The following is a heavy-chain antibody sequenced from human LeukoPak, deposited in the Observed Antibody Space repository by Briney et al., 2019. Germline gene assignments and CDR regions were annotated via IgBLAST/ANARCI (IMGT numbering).Heavy chain of an antibody. CDR1: GGSISSYY. Sequence: SETLSLTCTVSGGSISSYYWSWIRQPPGKGLEWIGYIYYSGSTNYNPSLKSRVTIPVDTSKNQFSLKLSSVTAADTAVYYCARDLVPGTTGYWGQGTLVTVSS. CDR3: ARDLVPGTTGY. CDR2: IYYSGST. V-gene: IGHV4-59*01. J-gene: IGHJ4*02. D-gene: IGHD1-1*01.